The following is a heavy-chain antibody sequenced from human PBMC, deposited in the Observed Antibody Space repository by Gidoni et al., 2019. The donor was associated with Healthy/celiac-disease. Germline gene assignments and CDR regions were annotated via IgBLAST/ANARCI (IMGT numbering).Heavy chain of an antibody. J-gene: IGHJ4*02. CDR2: ICYSGST. CDR1: GGSLSSSSYY. V-gene: IGHV4-39*01. Sequence: QLQLQESGPGLVKPSETLSLPCTVSGGSLSSSSYYLVWIRQPPGKGLEWIGSICYSGSTYYNPSLKSRVTISVDTSKNQFSLKLSSVTAADTAVYYCARHFLPAPLVYSSGWYGTYYFDYWGQGTLVTVSS. CDR3: ARHFLPAPLVYSSGWYGTYYFDY. D-gene: IGHD6-19*01.